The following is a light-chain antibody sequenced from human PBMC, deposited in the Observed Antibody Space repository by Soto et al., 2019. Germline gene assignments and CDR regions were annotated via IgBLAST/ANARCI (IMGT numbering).Light chain of an antibody. Sequence: DIQITQSPSSLSASVGDRVTITCRASDTTSSWLAWYQQKLGKAPKLLIYKASTLKSGVPSRFSGSGSGTEFTLTISSLQPDDFATYYCQQYNSYSEAFGQGAKVDIK. CDR1: DTTSSW. CDR2: KAS. V-gene: IGKV1-5*03. J-gene: IGKJ1*01. CDR3: QQYNSYSEA.